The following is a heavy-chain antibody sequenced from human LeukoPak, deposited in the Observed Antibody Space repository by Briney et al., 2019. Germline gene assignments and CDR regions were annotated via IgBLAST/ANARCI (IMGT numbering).Heavy chain of an antibody. J-gene: IGHJ4*02. CDR3: AREGYCSGGNCYSLDY. Sequence: ASVKVSCKASGHTFTFYYMHWVRQAPGQGLEWMGIINPSANNTNYAQTFQGRVTMTRDMPTSTFYMELSSLRSEDTAVYFCAREGYCSGGNCYSLDYWGQGTLVTVSS. V-gene: IGHV1-46*01. CDR2: INPSANNT. D-gene: IGHD2-15*01. CDR1: GHTFTFYY.